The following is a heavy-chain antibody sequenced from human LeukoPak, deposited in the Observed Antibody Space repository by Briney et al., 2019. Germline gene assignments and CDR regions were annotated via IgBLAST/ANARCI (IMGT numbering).Heavy chain of an antibody. D-gene: IGHD3-10*01. J-gene: IGHJ5*02. V-gene: IGHV3-11*03. Sequence: GGSLRLSCAASGFTVSSNYMSWVRQAPGKGLEWVSYITSSGTYTNYADSVKGRFTISRDNAKNSLHLQMNSLRAEDTAVYYCARSSTLGGKLLKLDPWGQGTLVTVSS. CDR3: ARSSTLGGKLLKLDP. CDR2: ITSSGTYT. CDR1: GFTVSSNY.